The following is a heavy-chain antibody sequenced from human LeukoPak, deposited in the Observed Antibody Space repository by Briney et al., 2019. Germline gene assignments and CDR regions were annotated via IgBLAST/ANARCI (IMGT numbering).Heavy chain of an antibody. CDR3: AKDRVPRPAALLDY. Sequence: PGRSLRLSCAASGFTFSSYGMHWDRQAPGKGLEWVAVISHDGSNKYYADSVKGRFTISRDNSKNTLYLQMNSLRAEDTAVYYCAKDRVPRPAALLDYWGQGTLVTVSS. CDR1: GFTFSSYG. V-gene: IGHV3-30*18. CDR2: ISHDGSNK. J-gene: IGHJ4*02. D-gene: IGHD2-2*01.